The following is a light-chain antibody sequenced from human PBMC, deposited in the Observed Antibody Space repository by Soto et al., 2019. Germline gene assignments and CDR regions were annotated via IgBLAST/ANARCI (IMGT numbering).Light chain of an antibody. CDR1: QSISSE. J-gene: IGKJ2*01. CDR2: SAS. CDR3: QQGHNWPLT. V-gene: IGKV3-15*01. Sequence: EIVMTQSPATLSVSPGERATLSCRASQSISSELAWYQQKHGQPPRLIIYSASTRATGVPARFTGSGSGSEFTLTISGLQSEDFAVYYCQQGHNWPLTVGQGTRLEI.